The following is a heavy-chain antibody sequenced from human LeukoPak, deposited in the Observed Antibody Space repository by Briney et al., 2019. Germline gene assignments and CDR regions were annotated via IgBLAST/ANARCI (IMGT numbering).Heavy chain of an antibody. CDR3: GGGGGFVSDY. V-gene: IGHV3-7*04. D-gene: IGHD3-16*01. J-gene: IGHJ4*02. CDR2: IKQDGSEK. CDR1: GFTFMSYS. Sequence: PGGSLRLSCAASGFTFMSYSMNWVRQAPGKGLEWVANIKQDGSEKYYVDSVKGRFTISRDNAKNSLYLQMYSLRAEDTAGYYWGGGGGFVSDYWGQGTLVTVSS.